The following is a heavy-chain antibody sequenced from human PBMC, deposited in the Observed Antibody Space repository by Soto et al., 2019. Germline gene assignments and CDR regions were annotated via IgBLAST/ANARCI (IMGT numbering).Heavy chain of an antibody. J-gene: IGHJ4*02. CDR3: ASDERTYCGCVNCEHYFDY. CDR2: ISGYNGNT. V-gene: IGHV1-18*01. D-gene: IGHD2-21*01. CDR1: GYTFTTYG. Sequence: QVQLVQSGAEVKKPGASVKVSCKTSGYTFTTYGVSWVRRSPGLGLEWMGWISGYNGNTNSAPKFQGRVAMNTDTSTSTAYMELRSLGADYTAVYDCASDERTYCGCVNCEHYFDYWGQGTLVHVSS.